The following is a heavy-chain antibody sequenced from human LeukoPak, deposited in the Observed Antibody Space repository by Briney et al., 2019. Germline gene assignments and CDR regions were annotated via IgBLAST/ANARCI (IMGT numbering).Heavy chain of an antibody. CDR2: ISDSGGST. J-gene: IGHJ4*02. Sequence: GGSLRLSCAVSGITLSNYGMSWVRQAPGKGLEWVAGISDSGGSTKYADSVEGRFTIARDNRKNTLYLQMNSLRAEDTAVYFCAKRGVVIRVILVGFHKEAYYFESWGQGALVTVSS. D-gene: IGHD3/OR15-3a*01. CDR3: AKRGVVIRVILVGFHKEAYYFES. CDR1: GITLSNYG. V-gene: IGHV3-23*01.